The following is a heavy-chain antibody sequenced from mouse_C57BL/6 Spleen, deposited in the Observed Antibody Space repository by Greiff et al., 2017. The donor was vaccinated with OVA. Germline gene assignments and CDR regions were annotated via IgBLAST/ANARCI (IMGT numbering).Heavy chain of an antibody. D-gene: IGHD4-1*01. CDR1: GFTFSDYG. CDR2: ISSGSSTI. V-gene: IGHV5-17*01. Sequence: EVKVEESGGGLVKPGGSLKLSCAASGFTFSDYGMHWVRQAPEKGLEWVAYISSGSSTIYYADTVKGRFTISRDNAKNTLFLQMTSLRSEDTAMYYCARANWDRGFDYWGQGTTLTVSS. CDR3: ARANWDRGFDY. J-gene: IGHJ2*01.